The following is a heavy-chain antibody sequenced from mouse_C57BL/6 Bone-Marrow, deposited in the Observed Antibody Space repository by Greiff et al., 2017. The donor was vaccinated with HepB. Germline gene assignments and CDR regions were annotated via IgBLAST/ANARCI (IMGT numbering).Heavy chain of an antibody. CDR3: ARYYYDENWFAY. Sequence: VQLKQSGPELVKPGASVKISCKASGYSFTGYYMNWVKQSPEKSLEWIGEINPSTGGTTYNKKFKAKATLTVDKSSSTAYMQLKSLTSEDSAVYYCARYYYDENWFAYWGQGTLVTVSA. D-gene: IGHD2-4*01. J-gene: IGHJ3*01. V-gene: IGHV1-42*01. CDR2: INPSTGGT. CDR1: GYSFTGYY.